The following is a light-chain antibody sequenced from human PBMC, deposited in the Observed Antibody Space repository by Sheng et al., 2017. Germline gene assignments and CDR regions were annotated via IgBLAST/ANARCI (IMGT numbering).Light chain of an antibody. J-gene: IGKJ2*01. Sequence: DIQITQSAFSLSASVGDRVTITCRASQDISNSLAWYQQKPGKSPKLLIYRAFRLESGVPSRFSGSGSGTDYTLTISSLQPEDFATYYCQHYYSTPYIFGQGTKLEIK. CDR1: QDISNS. CDR2: RAF. CDR3: QHYYSTPYI. V-gene: IGKV1-NL1*01.